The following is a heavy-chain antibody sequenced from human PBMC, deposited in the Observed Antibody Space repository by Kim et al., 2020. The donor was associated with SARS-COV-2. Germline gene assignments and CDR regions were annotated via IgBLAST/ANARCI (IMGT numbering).Heavy chain of an antibody. CDR2: IYYSGTT. Sequence: SETLSLTCTVSGGSFGNDGYYWTWIRQHPGKGLEWIGYIYYSGTTYYNPSLQSRITMSIDGSKNQFSLKLSSVTAADTAVYYCATAAGGVRADVWGRGTTVTVS. CDR3: ATAAGGVRADV. D-gene: IGHD2-8*02. J-gene: IGHJ6*02. CDR1: GGSFGNDGYY. V-gene: IGHV4-31*03.